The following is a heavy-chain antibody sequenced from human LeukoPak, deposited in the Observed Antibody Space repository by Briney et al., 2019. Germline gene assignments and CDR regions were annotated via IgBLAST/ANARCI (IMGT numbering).Heavy chain of an antibody. D-gene: IGHD1-26*01. CDR2: IYSSGST. J-gene: IGHJ4*02. CDR3: ARSPLSTATTFDY. V-gene: IGHV4-59*01. CDR1: GGSINNYY. Sequence: SETLSLTCTVSGGSINNYYWSWFRQPPGEGLEWIAYIYSSGSTHYNPSLKSRVTISVDTSKRQFSLRLSSVTAADTAVYYCARSPLSTATTFDYWGQGALVTVSS.